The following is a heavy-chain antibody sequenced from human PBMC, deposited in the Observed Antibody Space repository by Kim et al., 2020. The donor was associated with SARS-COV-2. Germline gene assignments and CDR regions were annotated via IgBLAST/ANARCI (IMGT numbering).Heavy chain of an antibody. Sequence: GKGRFTISRDNSKNTLYLQMNSLRAEDTAVYYCAKDVGGGSYYKGNYFDYWGQGTLVTVSS. J-gene: IGHJ4*02. CDR3: AKDVGGGSYYKGNYFDY. V-gene: IGHV3-23*03. D-gene: IGHD3-10*01.